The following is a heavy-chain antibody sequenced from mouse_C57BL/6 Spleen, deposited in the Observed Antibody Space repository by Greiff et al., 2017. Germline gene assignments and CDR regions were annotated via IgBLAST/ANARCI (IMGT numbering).Heavy chain of an antibody. CDR1: GYAFSSSW. CDR3: ARYRGSSPYYARDY. J-gene: IGHJ4*01. CDR2: IYPGAGDT. Sequence: QVQLQQSGPELVKPGASVKISCKASGYAFSSSWLNWVKQRPGKGLEWIGRIYPGAGDTNYNGKFKGKATLTADKSSSTAYMQLSSLTSEDSAVYYCARYRGSSPYYARDYWGQGTSVTVSS. D-gene: IGHD1-1*01. V-gene: IGHV1-82*01.